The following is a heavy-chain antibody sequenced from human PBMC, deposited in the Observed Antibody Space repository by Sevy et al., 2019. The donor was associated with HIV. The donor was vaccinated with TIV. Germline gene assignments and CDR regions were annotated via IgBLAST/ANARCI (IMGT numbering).Heavy chain of an antibody. CDR1: GFTFDDYT. J-gene: IGHJ4*02. D-gene: IGHD3-22*01. Sequence: GGSLRLSCTASGFTFDDYTMSWFRQAPGKGLEWVGFIRRKAYGGTTEYAASVKGRFIISRDDSKSLAFLQMTSLKTEDNAVYYCTRDLGYYDSSRMYDYWGQGTLVTVSS. CDR2: IRRKAYGGTT. CDR3: TRDLGYYDSSRMYDY. V-gene: IGHV3-49*03.